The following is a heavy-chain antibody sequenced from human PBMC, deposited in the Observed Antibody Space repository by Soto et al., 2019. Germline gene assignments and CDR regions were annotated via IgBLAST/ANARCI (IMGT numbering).Heavy chain of an antibody. CDR1: GFTFSSYA. CDR3: AILMVRGGRDSVPETIASPRV. J-gene: IGHJ6*02. D-gene: IGHD2-21*01. V-gene: IGHV3-23*01. Sequence: GGSLRLSCAASGFTFSSYAMRWVRQAPGKGLEWVSTISGGGVNTYYADSVKGRFTISRDNSKNTLYLQMDGLWADDTAVYYCAILMVRGGRDSVPETIASPRVWGQGTTVTVSS. CDR2: ISGGGVNT.